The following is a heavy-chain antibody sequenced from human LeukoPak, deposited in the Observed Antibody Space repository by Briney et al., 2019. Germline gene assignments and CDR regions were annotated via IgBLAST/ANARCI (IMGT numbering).Heavy chain of an antibody. V-gene: IGHV1-8*03. CDR2: MNPNSGNT. CDR1: GYTFTSYD. D-gene: IGHD3-22*01. CDR3: ARFPHDSSGYLDY. Sequence: ASVKVSCKASGYTFTSYDINWVRQATGQGLEWMGWMNPNSGNTGYAQKFQGRVTITRNTSISTAYMELSSLRSEDTAVYYCARFPHDSSGYLDYWGQGTLVTVSS. J-gene: IGHJ4*02.